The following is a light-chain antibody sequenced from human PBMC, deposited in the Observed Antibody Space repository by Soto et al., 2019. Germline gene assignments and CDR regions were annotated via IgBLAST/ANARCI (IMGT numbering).Light chain of an antibody. CDR3: QQYGSSPRT. V-gene: IGKV3-20*01. Sequence: EIVLTQSPGTLSLSPGERATLSCRASQSVSSSHLAWYQQKPGQAPRLLISGVSSRATGIPDRFTGSGSGTDLTLTITTLEPEDFAVYYCQQYGSSPRTFGLGTKVDIK. CDR2: GVS. CDR1: QSVSSSH. J-gene: IGKJ1*01.